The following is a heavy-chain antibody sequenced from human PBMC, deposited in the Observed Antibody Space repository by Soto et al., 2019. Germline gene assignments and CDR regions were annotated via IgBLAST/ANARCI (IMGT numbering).Heavy chain of an antibody. CDR3: ARDLPTNGDGMDV. CDR1: GFTFSSYW. CDR2: INSDGSSA. D-gene: IGHD2-8*01. V-gene: IGHV3-74*01. Sequence: PGGSLRLSCAASGFTFSSYWMHWVRQAPGKGLVWVSRINSDGSSATYADSVKGRITVSRDNAKNTLYLQMNSLRAEDTAVYYCARDLPTNGDGMDVWGQGTTVTVSS. J-gene: IGHJ6*02.